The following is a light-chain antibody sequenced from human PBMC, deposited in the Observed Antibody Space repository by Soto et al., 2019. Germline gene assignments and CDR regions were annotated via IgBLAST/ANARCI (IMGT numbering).Light chain of an antibody. CDR1: ESVRNN. V-gene: IGKV3-15*01. J-gene: IGKJ4*02. CDR3: RQYKDWPPVT. CDR2: GAS. Sequence: EILLTQSPATLSVSPGQGVTLSCRASESVRNNLAWYQHKPGQPPMLLIYGASTRTTGIPARFSGSGSWTQFTLTISGLQSVYYAMYYCRQYKDWPPVTVGAGPKVEIK.